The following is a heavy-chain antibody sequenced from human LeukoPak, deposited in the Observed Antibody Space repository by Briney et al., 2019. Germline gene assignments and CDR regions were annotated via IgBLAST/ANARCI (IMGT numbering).Heavy chain of an antibody. Sequence: SETLSLTCTVSGDSVSSHYWSWIRQPPGKGLEWIAYVYYTGTSNYNPSLKSRVTISIDTSKNQFSLKLISVTAADTAVYYCARYSNHVDYFDSWGQGTLVAVSS. CDR3: ARYSNHVDYFDS. D-gene: IGHD4-11*01. CDR2: VYYTGTS. V-gene: IGHV4-59*02. CDR1: GDSVSSHY. J-gene: IGHJ4*02.